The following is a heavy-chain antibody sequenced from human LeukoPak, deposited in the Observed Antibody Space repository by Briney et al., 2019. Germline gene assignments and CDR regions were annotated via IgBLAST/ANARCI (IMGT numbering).Heavy chain of an antibody. CDR1: GFTFSTSA. CDR3: ATHCTSASCYAY. Sequence: GGSLRLSCAASGFTFSTSAMSWARQAPGKGVEWVSAISGSGISTYYGDSVRGRFTISRDNSKNTLYLQMSSLRPEDTALYYCATHCTSASCYAYWGQGTLVTVSS. CDR2: ISGSGIST. D-gene: IGHD2-2*01. J-gene: IGHJ4*02. V-gene: IGHV3-23*01.